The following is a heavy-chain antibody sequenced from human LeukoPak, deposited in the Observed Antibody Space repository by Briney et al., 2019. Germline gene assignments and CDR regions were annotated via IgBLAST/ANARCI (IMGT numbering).Heavy chain of an antibody. Sequence: SVKVSCKXSGGTFSSDAISWVRQAPRQGLEWMGRIIPIFGTANYAQKFQGRVTITTDESTSTAYMELSSLRSEDTAVYYCARDRSSGWYSDYWGQGTLVTVSS. CDR1: GGTFSSDA. D-gene: IGHD6-19*01. V-gene: IGHV1-69*05. CDR3: ARDRSSGWYSDY. J-gene: IGHJ4*02. CDR2: IIPIFGTA.